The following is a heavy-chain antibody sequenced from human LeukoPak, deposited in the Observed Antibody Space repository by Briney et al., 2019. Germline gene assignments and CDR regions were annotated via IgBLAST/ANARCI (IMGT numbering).Heavy chain of an antibody. D-gene: IGHD6-19*01. CDR1: GFTFSTYA. V-gene: IGHV3-23*01. J-gene: IGHJ4*02. CDR2: INGNGGST. Sequence: GGSLRLSCAASGFTFSTYAMSWVRQAPGKGLEWDSAINGNGGSTYYADSVKGRFTISRDNPKNRLYLQMNSLRAEDTAVYYCAKDPGYSSGSSFFDYWGQGTLVTVSS. CDR3: AKDPGYSSGSSFFDY.